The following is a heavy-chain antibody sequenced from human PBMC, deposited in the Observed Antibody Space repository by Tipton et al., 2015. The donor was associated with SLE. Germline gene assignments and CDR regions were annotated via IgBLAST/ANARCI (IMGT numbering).Heavy chain of an antibody. CDR2: VNHGRST. D-gene: IGHD5-12*01. CDR3: ARDPAGGSGF. J-gene: IGHJ4*02. V-gene: IGHV4-34*10. Sequence: TLSLTCAVYGESFSGSSWSWIRQPPGKGLEWIGQVNHGRSTLYKPSLESRVDMSLDTSKNEFSLKLRSVTAADTAVYYCARDPAGGSGFWGQGMLVTVSS. CDR1: GESFSGSS.